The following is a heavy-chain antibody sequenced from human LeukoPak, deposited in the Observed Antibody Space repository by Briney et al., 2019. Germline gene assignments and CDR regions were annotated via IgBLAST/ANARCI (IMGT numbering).Heavy chain of an antibody. Sequence: GGSLRLSCAASGLTFSSYWMHWVRQGPGKGLVWVSRIKSDGTSTNYADSVKGRFTIPRDNAKNTLYLQMNSLRGDDTAVYYCARENNWYIDYWGQGTLVTVSS. V-gene: IGHV3-74*01. CDR3: ARENNWYIDY. CDR1: GLTFSSYW. CDR2: IKSDGTST. D-gene: IGHD1-20*01. J-gene: IGHJ4*02.